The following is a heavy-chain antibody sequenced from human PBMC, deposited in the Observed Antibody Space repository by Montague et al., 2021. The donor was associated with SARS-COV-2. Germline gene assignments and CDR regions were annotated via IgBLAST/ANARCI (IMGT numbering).Heavy chain of an antibody. Sequence: SETLSLTCAVYGRSFSGHYWSWIRQPPGKGLEWIGEINNSGSTNYNPSLKSRVTISVDTSKNQFSLKLHSVTAADTAVYYCARGRIEVSMIVVVLTGASYYMDVWGKGTTATVSS. CDR2: INNSGST. D-gene: IGHD3-22*01. CDR3: ARGRIEVSMIVVVLTGASYYMDV. J-gene: IGHJ6*03. CDR1: GRSFSGHY. V-gene: IGHV4-34*01.